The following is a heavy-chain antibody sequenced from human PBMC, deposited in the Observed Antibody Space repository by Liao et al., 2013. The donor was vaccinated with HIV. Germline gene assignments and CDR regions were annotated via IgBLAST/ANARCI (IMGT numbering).Heavy chain of an antibody. CDR1: GGSISGKTYY. D-gene: IGHD6-19*01. Sequence: QLQLQESGPGLVKPSETLSLACTVSGGSISGKTYYWGWIRQPAGKGLEWIGRIYAGGSTNQNPSLKSRVTMSVDTSKDQFSLRLTSVTAADTAVYYCARWARGSSAWPLAAFDLWGQGTMVSVSS. CDR2: IYAGGST. J-gene: IGHJ3*01. CDR3: ARWARGSSAWPLAAFDL. V-gene: IGHV4-61*02.